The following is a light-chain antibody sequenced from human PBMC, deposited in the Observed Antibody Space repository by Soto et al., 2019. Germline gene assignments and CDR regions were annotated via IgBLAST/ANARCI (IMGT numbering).Light chain of an antibody. V-gene: IGKV3-15*01. CDR3: QQYNNWLWT. CDR2: GAS. J-gene: IGKJ1*01. Sequence: EIVMTQSPATVSVSPGERATLSCRASQSVNSNLVWYQHKPGQAPRLLIYGASTRATGIPARFSGSGSGTDFTLTISGLQSEDFALYYCQQYNNWLWTFGQGTRVEIK. CDR1: QSVNSN.